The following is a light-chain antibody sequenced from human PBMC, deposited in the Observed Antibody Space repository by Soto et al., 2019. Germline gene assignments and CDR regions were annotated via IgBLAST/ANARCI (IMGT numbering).Light chain of an antibody. CDR2: GTS. Sequence: QSVLTQPPSVSGAPGQRVTISCTGCSSNIGAGYHVHWYQQLPGTAPKLLIYGTSNRPSGVPDRFSGSKSGTSASLAITGLQAEDEADYYCQSYDSSLSGSVFGGGTKLTVL. V-gene: IGLV1-40*01. CDR3: QSYDSSLSGSV. CDR1: SSNIGAGYH. J-gene: IGLJ3*02.